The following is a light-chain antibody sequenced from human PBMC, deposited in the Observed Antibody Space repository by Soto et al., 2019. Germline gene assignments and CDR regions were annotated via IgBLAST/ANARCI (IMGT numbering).Light chain of an antibody. CDR1: SSNIGSNA. V-gene: IGLV1-44*01. J-gene: IGLJ1*01. CDR2: RDS. Sequence: QSVLTQPPSASGTPGQRVSISCSGSSSNIGSNAVHWYQQFPGTAPRLLIYRDSQRPSGVPDRFSGSKSGTSASLVISGLQSEDEADYYCQSYDNSLSVYVFGTGTKLTVL. CDR3: QSYDNSLSVYV.